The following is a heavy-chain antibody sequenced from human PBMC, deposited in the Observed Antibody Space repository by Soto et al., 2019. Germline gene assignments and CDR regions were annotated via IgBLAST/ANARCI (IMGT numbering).Heavy chain of an antibody. V-gene: IGHV3-23*01. Sequence: EVPLLQSGGGLVQPGGSLRLSCAASGLTFTDYAMSWVRQAPGRGLEWVSGISSGGDTTYYADSVKGRFTISRDNSRNMVYLQMNSLRAGDTALYHCVKGAGGQALDNWGQGTLVTVSS. CDR3: VKGAGGQALDN. CDR1: GLTFTDYA. J-gene: IGHJ4*02. D-gene: IGHD3-16*01. CDR2: ISSGGDTT.